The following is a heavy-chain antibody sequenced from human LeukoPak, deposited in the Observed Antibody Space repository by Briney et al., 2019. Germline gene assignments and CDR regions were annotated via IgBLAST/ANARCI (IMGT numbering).Heavy chain of an antibody. CDR3: ARHDGVYYYYGMDV. Sequence: SETLSLTCTVSGGSISSSSYYWGWIRQPPGKGLEWIGSIYYSGSTYCNPSLKSRVTISVDTSKNQFSLKLSSVTAADTAVYYCARHDGVYYYYGMDVWGQGTTVTVSS. CDR1: GGSISSSSYY. CDR2: IYYSGST. D-gene: IGHD3-16*01. J-gene: IGHJ6*02. V-gene: IGHV4-39*01.